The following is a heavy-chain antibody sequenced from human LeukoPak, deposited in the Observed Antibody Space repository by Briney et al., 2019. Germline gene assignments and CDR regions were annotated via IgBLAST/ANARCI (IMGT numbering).Heavy chain of an antibody. D-gene: IGHD2-15*01. CDR1: GGSISSSSYY. Sequence: PSETLSLTCTVSGGSISSSSYYWGWIRQPPGKGLEWIGSIYYSGSTYYNPSLKSRVTISVDTSKNQFSLKLSSVTAADTAVYYCARGNIFCSGGSCSTNIDYWGQGTLVTVSS. V-gene: IGHV4-39*01. J-gene: IGHJ4*02. CDR3: ARGNIFCSGGSCSTNIDY. CDR2: IYYSGST.